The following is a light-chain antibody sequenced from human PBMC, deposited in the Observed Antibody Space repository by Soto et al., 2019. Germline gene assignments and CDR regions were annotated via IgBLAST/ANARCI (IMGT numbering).Light chain of an antibody. J-gene: IGLJ1*01. V-gene: IGLV2-8*01. CDR2: EVS. CDR3: NSYAGSNIYV. Sequence: QSVLTQPPSASGSPGQSVTISCIGTSSDVGGYNFVSWYQHHPGKAPKLIIYEVSKRPSGVPNRFSGSKSGNTASLTVSGLQAEDEADYYCNSYAGSNIYVFGSGTKLTVL. CDR1: SSDVGGYNF.